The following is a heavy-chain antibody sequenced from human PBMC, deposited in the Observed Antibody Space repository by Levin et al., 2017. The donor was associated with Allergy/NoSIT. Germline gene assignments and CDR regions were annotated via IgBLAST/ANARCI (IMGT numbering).Heavy chain of an antibody. V-gene: IGHV3-30*18. CDR3: AKAGSSYGMDV. CDR2: ISYDGSNK. D-gene: IGHD6-6*01. CDR1: GFTFSSYG. Sequence: GESLKISCAASGFTFSSYGMHWVRQAPGKGLEWVAVISYDGSNKYYADSVKGRFTISRDNSKNTLYLQMNSLRAEDTAVYYCAKAGSSYGMDVWGQGTTVTVSS. J-gene: IGHJ6*02.